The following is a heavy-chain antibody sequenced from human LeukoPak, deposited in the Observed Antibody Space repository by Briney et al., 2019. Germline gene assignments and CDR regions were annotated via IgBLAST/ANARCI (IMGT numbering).Heavy chain of an antibody. D-gene: IGHD3-22*01. CDR1: GDNVSSNSAA. CDR2: TYYRSKWFF. J-gene: IGHJ3*02. V-gene: IGHV6-1*01. Sequence: SQTLSLTCVISGDNVSSNSAAWNWIRQSPSGGLEWLGRTYYRSKWFFDYVVSMKSRLTINSDTSQSHFSLQLRSVTPEDTAVYYCARGDYDTSGGGFDIWGQGTLVTVSS. CDR3: ARGDYDTSGGGFDI.